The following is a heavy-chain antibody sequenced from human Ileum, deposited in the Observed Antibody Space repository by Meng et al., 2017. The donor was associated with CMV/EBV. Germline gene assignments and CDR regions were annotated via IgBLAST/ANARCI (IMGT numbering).Heavy chain of an antibody. J-gene: IGHJ4*02. D-gene: IGHD1-1*01. CDR2: IIPIFGTA. V-gene: IGHV1-69*05. CDR3: ARGQSMNWNFDY. Sequence: CQASGGTFSSYAISWVRQAPGQGLEWMGGIIPIFGTANYAQKFQGRVTITTDESTSTAYMELSSLRSEDTAVYYCARGQSMNWNFDYWGQGTLVTVSS. CDR1: GGTFSSYA.